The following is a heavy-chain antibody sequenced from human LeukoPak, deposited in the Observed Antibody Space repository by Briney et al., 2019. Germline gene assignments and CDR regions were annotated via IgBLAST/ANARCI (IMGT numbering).Heavy chain of an antibody. V-gene: IGHV4-59*01. CDR2: FYYSGNT. J-gene: IGHJ5*02. CDR3: ARDPYRDNFFDP. D-gene: IGHD1-26*01. Sequence: SETLSLTCTVSGGSISGSYWSWIRQPPGKGLEWIGSFYYSGNTNYNPTLKSRVTISVDTSKNQFSLNLSSVTAADTAVYYCARDPYRDNFFDPWGQGTLVTVSS. CDR1: GGSISGSY.